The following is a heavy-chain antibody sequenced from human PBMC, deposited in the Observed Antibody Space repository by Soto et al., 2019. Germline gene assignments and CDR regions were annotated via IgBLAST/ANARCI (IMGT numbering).Heavy chain of an antibody. D-gene: IGHD3-3*01. CDR3: ARVPYHYDFWSGYPYYYYYMDV. CDR1: GYTFTSYD. V-gene: IGHV1-8*01. CDR2: MNPNSGNT. J-gene: IGHJ6*03. Sequence: QVQLVQSGAEVKKPGASVKVSCKASGYTFTSYDINWVRQATGQGLEWMGWMNPNSGNTGYAQKFQGRVTMTGNTSISTAYMELSSLRSEDTAVYYCARVPYHYDFWSGYPYYYYYMDVWGKGTTVTVSS.